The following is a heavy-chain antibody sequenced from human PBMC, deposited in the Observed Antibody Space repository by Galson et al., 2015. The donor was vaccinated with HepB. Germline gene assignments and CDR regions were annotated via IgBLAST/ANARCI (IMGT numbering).Heavy chain of an antibody. CDR3: ARMSPPHYSDSSGYRGNH. J-gene: IGHJ5*02. CDR1: KFTFSSYA. D-gene: IGHD3-22*01. Sequence: SLRLSCAASKFTFSSYAMHWVRQAPGKGLEWVALISYDGSHKYYADSVKGRFTISRDNSKNTLYLQVNSLRTEDTAVYFCARMSPPHYSDSSGYRGNHWGQGTLVTVSS. CDR2: ISYDGSHK. V-gene: IGHV3-30*01.